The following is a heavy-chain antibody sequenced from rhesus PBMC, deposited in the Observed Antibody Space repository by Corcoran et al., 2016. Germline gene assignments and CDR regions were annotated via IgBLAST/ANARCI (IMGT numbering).Heavy chain of an antibody. CDR1: GYSISSGYG. Sequence: QVQLQESGPGLVKPSETLSLTCAVSGYSISSGYGWSWIRQPPGKGLEWIGYIGGSSGSTNYNPSLKSRVTLSKDPSKNQFSLKLSSVTAADTAVYYCARGHNWNYGAFDFWGQGLRVTVSS. V-gene: IGHV4-127*01. D-gene: IGHD1-26*01. CDR2: IGGSSGST. J-gene: IGHJ3*01. CDR3: ARGHNWNYGAFDF.